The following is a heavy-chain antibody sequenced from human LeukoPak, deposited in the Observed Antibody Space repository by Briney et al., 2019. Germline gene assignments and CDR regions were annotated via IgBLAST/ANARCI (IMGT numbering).Heavy chain of an antibody. CDR1: GGSISSGDYY. J-gene: IGHJ4*02. V-gene: IGHV4-30-4*01. CDR3: ARDTGGDYDRRFDY. CDR2: IYYSGST. D-gene: IGHD4-17*01. Sequence: SETLSLTCTVSGGSISSGDYYWSWIRQPPGKGLEWIRYIYYSGSTYYNPSLKSRVTISVDTSKNQFSLKLSSVTAADTAVYYCARDTGGDYDRRFDYWGQGTLVTVSS.